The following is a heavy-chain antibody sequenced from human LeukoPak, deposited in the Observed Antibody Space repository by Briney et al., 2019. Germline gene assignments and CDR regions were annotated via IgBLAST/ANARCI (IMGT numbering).Heavy chain of an antibody. CDR2: IYYSGST. D-gene: IGHD3-16*01. J-gene: IGHJ4*02. CDR3: ARSSLGEGENY. Sequence: SETLSPTCTVSGGSISSYYWSWLRQPPGKGLEWIGYIYYSGSTNYNPSLKSRVTISVDTSKNQFSLKLSSVTAADTAVYYCARSSLGEGENYWGQGTLVTVSS. CDR1: GGSISSYY. V-gene: IGHV4-59*01.